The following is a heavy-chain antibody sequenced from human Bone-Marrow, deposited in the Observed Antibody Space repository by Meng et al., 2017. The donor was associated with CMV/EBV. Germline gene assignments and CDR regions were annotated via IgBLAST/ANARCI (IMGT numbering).Heavy chain of an antibody. D-gene: IGHD3-10*01. V-gene: IGHV4-59*01. CDR2: IYYSGST. J-gene: IGHJ6*02. CDR1: GGSISSYY. CDR3: ARLWFGGTMDV. Sequence: SETLSLTCTVFGGSISSYYWSWIRQPPGKGLEWIGYIYYSGSTNYNPSLKSRVTISVDTSKNQFSLKLSSVTAADTAVYYCARLWFGGTMDVWGQGTTVTVSS.